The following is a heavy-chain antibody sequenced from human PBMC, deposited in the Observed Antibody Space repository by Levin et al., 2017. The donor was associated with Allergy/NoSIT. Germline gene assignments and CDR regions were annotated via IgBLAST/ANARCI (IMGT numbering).Heavy chain of an antibody. V-gene: IGHV3-48*01. D-gene: IGHD5-12*01. CDR3: ARGSYSGYALGNGDYDY. Sequence: PGGSLRLSCAASGFTFSSYSMNWVRQAPGKGLEWVSYISSSSSTIYYADSVKGRFTISRDNAKNSLYLQMNSLRAEDTAVYYCARGSYSGYALGNGDYDYWGQGTLVTVSS. J-gene: IGHJ4*02. CDR1: GFTFSSYS. CDR2: ISSSSSTI.